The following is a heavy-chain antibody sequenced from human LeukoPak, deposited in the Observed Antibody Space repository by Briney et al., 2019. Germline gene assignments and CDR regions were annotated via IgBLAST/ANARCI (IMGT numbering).Heavy chain of an antibody. D-gene: IGHD4-11*01. J-gene: IGHJ4*02. CDR1: GFTFSSYA. CDR3: AKVTTVTTDRKYYFDY. Sequence: GGSLRLSCAASGFTFSSYAMSWIRQPPGKGLEWVSAISGSGGSTYYADSVKGRFTISRDNSKNTLYLRMNSLRAEDTAVYYCAKVTTVTTDRKYYFDYWGQGTLVTVSS. V-gene: IGHV3-23*01. CDR2: ISGSGGST.